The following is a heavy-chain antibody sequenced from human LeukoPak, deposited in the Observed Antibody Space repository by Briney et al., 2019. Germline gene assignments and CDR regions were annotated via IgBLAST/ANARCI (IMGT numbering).Heavy chain of an antibody. D-gene: IGHD3/OR15-3a*01. CDR2: ISGGSTYK. J-gene: IGHJ4*02. CDR1: GFTFSAYS. Sequence: PGGSLRLSCAASGFTFSAYSMNWVRQAPGKGLEWVSSISGGSTYKFYADSVKGRFTISRDDAKNSLYLQMNSLRAEDTAVYYCAGFERRGTGAFDSWGLGTLVTVSS. V-gene: IGHV3-21*01. CDR3: AGFERRGTGAFDS.